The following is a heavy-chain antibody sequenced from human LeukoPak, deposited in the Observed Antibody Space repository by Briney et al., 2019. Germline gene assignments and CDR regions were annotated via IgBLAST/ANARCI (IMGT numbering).Heavy chain of an antibody. CDR1: GYTFTSYG. V-gene: IGHV1-18*04. Sequence: GASVKVSCKASGYTFTSYGISWVRQAPGQGLEWMGWISAYNGNTNYAQKLQGRVTMTTDTSTSTAYMELRSLRSDDTAVYYCARHPLRYFGWSPIYYFDYWGQGTLVTVSS. J-gene: IGHJ4*02. D-gene: IGHD3-9*01. CDR3: ARHPLRYFGWSPIYYFDY. CDR2: ISAYNGNT.